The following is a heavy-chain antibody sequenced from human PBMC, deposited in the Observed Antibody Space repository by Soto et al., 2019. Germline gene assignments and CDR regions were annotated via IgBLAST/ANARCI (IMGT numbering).Heavy chain of an antibody. CDR1: GFSLTSPGMC. CDR2: IERDDDDK. CDR3: ARSIRGPRRVNGMGV. J-gene: IGHJ6*04. V-gene: IGHV2-70*13. D-gene: IGHD1-20*01. Sequence: SGPTLVNPTDTLTGTCTFSGFSLTSPGMCVSWIRQSPGKALEWLALIERDDDDKYYSTSLKTRLTISKDTRKNQVVLTMANMEPADTATYYCARSIRGPRRVNGMGVWRKGTTFTVSS.